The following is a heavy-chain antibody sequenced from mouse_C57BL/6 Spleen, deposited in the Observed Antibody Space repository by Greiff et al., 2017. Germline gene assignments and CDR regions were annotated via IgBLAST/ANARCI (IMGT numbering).Heavy chain of an antibody. J-gene: IGHJ3*01. D-gene: IGHD1-1*01. CDR2: IDPNSGGT. V-gene: IGHV1-72*01. CDR3: AREGINYYGSSPAWFAY. CDR1: GYTFTSYW. Sequence: QVQLKQPGAELVKPGASVKLSCKASGYTFTSYWMHWVKQRPGRGLEWIGRIDPNSGGTKYNEKFKSKATLTVDKPSSTAYMQLSSLTSEDSAVYYCAREGINYYGSSPAWFAYWGQGTLVTVSA.